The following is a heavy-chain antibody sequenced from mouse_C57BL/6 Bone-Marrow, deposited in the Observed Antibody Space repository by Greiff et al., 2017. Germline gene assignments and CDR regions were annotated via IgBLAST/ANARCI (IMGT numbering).Heavy chain of an antibody. J-gene: IGHJ3*01. D-gene: IGHD2-10*02. CDR2: ISSGGSYT. CDR3: ARHGQYGNYGWFAY. V-gene: IGHV5-6*02. Sequence: DVKLVESGGDLVKPGGSLKLSCAASGFTFSSYGMSWVRQTPDKRLEWVATISSGGSYTYYPDSVKGRFTISRDNAKNTLYLQMSSLKSEDTAMYYCARHGQYGNYGWFAYWGQGTLVTVSA. CDR1: GFTFSSYG.